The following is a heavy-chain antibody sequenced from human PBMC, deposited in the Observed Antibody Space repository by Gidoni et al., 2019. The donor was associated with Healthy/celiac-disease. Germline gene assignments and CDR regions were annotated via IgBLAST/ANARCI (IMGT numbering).Heavy chain of an antibody. CDR3: ARDDTAMVRHYYYGMDV. D-gene: IGHD5-18*01. J-gene: IGHJ6*02. V-gene: IGHV3-48*02. CDR1: GFPFSSYS. CDR2: ISSSSSTI. Sequence: EVQLVESGGGLVQPGGSLRLSFAASGFPFSSYSMNWVRQAPGKGLEWVSYISSSSSTIYYADSVKGRFTISRDNAKNSLYLQMNSLRDEDTAVYYCARDDTAMVRHYYYGMDVWGQGTTVTVSS.